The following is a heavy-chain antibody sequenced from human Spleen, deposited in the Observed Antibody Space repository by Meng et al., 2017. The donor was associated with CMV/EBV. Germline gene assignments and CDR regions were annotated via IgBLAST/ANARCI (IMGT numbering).Heavy chain of an antibody. Sequence: TSYGISWVRQAPGQGLEWMGWISAYNGNTNYAQKLQGRVTMTTDTSTSTAYMELRSLRSDDTAVYYCARDRTRDIVVVPAQKRGWFDPWGQGTLVTVSS. CDR1: TSYG. CDR2: ISAYNGNT. D-gene: IGHD2-2*01. V-gene: IGHV1-18*01. J-gene: IGHJ5*02. CDR3: ARDRTRDIVVVPAQKRGWFDP.